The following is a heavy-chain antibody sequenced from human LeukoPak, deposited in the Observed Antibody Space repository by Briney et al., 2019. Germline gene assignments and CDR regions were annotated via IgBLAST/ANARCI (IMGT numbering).Heavy chain of an antibody. CDR3: ARDTYGSGSY. Sequence: ASVKVSCKASGYTFGSDDINWVRQATGQGLEWMGGIIPIFGTANYAQKFQGRVTITADKSTSTAYMELSSLRSEDTAVYYCARDTYGSGSYWGQGTLVTVSS. V-gene: IGHV1-69*06. CDR2: IIPIFGTA. CDR1: GYTFGSDD. D-gene: IGHD3-10*01. J-gene: IGHJ4*02.